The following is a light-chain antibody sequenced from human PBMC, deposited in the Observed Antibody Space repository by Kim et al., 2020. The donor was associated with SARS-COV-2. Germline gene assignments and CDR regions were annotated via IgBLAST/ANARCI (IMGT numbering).Light chain of an antibody. Sequence: GQSVTISGTGTSSDIGSYNRVSWYQQPPGTAPKLIIYEVNNRPSGVPDRFSGSKSGNTASLTLSGLQAEDEADYYCSSFTTSKTLLFGGGTQLTVL. CDR3: SSFTTSKTLL. J-gene: IGLJ2*01. CDR1: SSDIGSYNR. V-gene: IGLV2-18*02. CDR2: EVN.